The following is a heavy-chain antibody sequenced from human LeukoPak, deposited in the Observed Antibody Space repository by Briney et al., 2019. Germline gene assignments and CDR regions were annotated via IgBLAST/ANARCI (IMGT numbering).Heavy chain of an antibody. CDR1: GFTVSSNY. CDR3: ARDESVDYYYYGMDV. J-gene: IGHJ6*02. Sequence: PGGSLRLSCAASGFTVSSNYMSWVRQAPGKGLEWVSVIYSGGSTYYADSVKGRFTISRDNSKNTLYLQMNSLRAEDTAVYYCARDESVDYYYYGMDVWGQGTTVTVSS. D-gene: IGHD2-15*01. V-gene: IGHV3-53*01. CDR2: IYSGGST.